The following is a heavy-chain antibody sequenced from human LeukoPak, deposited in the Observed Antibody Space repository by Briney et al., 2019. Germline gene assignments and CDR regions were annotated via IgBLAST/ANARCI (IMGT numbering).Heavy chain of an antibody. Sequence: GASVKVSCKASGYTFTSYGLSWVRQAPGQGLEWMGWISAFNGNTNYAQKFQGRVTMTTDTSTSTAYMELRSLRSDDTAVYYCASASDYDSSGYTNKARAFDIWGQGTMVTVSS. CDR1: GYTFTSYG. CDR2: ISAFNGNT. J-gene: IGHJ3*02. V-gene: IGHV1-18*01. D-gene: IGHD3-22*01. CDR3: ASASDYDSSGYTNKARAFDI.